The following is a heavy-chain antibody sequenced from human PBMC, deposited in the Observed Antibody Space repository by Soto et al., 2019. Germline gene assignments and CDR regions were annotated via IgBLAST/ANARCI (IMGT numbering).Heavy chain of an antibody. J-gene: IGHJ4*02. V-gene: IGHV3-74*01. Sequence: EVQMVESGGGLVQPGGSLRLSCAASGFTFSSFCLHWVRQVSGKGLVWVSRVNSDGSTTAYADSVKGRFTVSRDNAKNTLYLQMDNLRAEDTAVYYCAGGAGSNKPFHYWGQGTLVTVSS. CDR3: AGGAGSNKPFHY. D-gene: IGHD2-2*01. CDR2: VNSDGSTT. CDR1: GFTFSSFC.